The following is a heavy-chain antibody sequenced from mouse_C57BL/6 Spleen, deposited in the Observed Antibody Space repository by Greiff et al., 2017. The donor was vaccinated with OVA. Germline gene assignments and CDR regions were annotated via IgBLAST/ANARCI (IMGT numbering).Heavy chain of an antibody. Sequence: GGGLVQPKGSLKLSCAASGFSFITYAMNWVRQAPGKGLEWVARIRSKSNNYATYYADSVKDRFTISRDDSESMLYLQMNNLKTEDTAMYYCVRQGSSRQLRLGYYAMDYWGQGTSVTVSS. CDR3: VRQGSSRQLRLGYYAMDY. CDR2: IRSKSNNYAT. V-gene: IGHV10-1*01. D-gene: IGHD3-2*02. CDR1: GFSFITYA. J-gene: IGHJ4*01.